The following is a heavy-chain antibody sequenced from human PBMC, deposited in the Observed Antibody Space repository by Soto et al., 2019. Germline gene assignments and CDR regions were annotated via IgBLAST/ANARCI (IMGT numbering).Heavy chain of an antibody. CDR3: ARFSSYSANDASDH. V-gene: IGHV1-2*02. CDR1: GYPFTSFY. Sequence: GASVKVSCKASGYPFTSFYLLWVRQAPGQGLEWLGWINPNSRTTKYAEQFQGRLTLTRDTSLKTAYLELSGLTSDDTAVYYCARFSSYSANDASDHWGQGTLVTVSS. CDR2: INPNSRTT. J-gene: IGHJ4*02. D-gene: IGHD5-12*01.